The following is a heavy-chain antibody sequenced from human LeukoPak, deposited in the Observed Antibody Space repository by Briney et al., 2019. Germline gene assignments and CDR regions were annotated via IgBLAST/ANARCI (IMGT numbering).Heavy chain of an antibody. Sequence: SETLSLTCTVSGGSISSGGYYWSWIRQHPGKGLEWIGYIYYSGSTYYNPSLKSRVTISVDTSKNQFSLKLSSVTAADTAVYYCARVLYYYDSSGYQTFDPWGQGTLVTVSS. CDR3: ARVLYYYDSSGYQTFDP. CDR1: GGSISSGGYY. J-gene: IGHJ5*02. CDR2: IYYSGST. V-gene: IGHV4-31*03. D-gene: IGHD3-22*01.